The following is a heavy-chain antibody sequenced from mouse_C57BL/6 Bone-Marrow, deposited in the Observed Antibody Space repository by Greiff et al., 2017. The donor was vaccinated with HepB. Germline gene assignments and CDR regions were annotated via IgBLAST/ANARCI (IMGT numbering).Heavy chain of an antibody. CDR1: GYSITSGYD. D-gene: IGHD1-1*02. CDR2: ISYSGST. V-gene: IGHV3-1*01. J-gene: IGHJ2*01. Sequence: VQLKESGPGMVKPSQSLSLTCTVTGYSITSGYDWHWIRHFPGNKLEWMGYISYSGSTNYNPSLKSRISITHDTSKNHFFLKLNSVTTEDTATYDCARGRWVGYFDYWGQGTTLTVSS. CDR3: ARGRWVGYFDY.